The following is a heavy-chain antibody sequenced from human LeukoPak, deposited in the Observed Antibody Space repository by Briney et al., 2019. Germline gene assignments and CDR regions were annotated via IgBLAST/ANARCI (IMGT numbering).Heavy chain of an antibody. CDR1: GFTFGYYW. J-gene: IGHJ4*02. Sequence: GGSLRLSCAASGFTFGYYWMSWVRQAPGTGLEWVANIGPDGSEKYYVDSVKGRFTISRDNAKSSLFLQMNSLRDEDTAVYHCASGLRGTYWGQGTLVTVSS. D-gene: IGHD1-1*01. CDR3: ASGLRGTY. V-gene: IGHV3-7*01. CDR2: IGPDGSEK.